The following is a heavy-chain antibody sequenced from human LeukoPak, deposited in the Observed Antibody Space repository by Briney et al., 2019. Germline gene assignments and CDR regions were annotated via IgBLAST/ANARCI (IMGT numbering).Heavy chain of an antibody. V-gene: IGHV5-51*01. CDR1: GYGFTSYW. CDR2: IYPGDSDT. CDR3: ARLRLGYCSSTSCKSYYYYYGMDV. J-gene: IGHJ6*02. D-gene: IGHD2-2*01. Sequence: GESLKISFKGSGYGFTSYWIGWGRPMPGKGLGWRGIIYPGDSDTRYSPYFQGQVTISADKSISTAYLQWSSLKASDTAMYYCARLRLGYCSSTSCKSYYYYYGMDVWGQGTTVTVSS.